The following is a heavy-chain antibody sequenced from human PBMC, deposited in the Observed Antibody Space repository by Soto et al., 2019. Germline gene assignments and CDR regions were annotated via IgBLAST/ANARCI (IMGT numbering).Heavy chain of an antibody. V-gene: IGHV3-7*01. CDR1: RFTFSNYW. Sequence: EVQLVESGGGLVQPGGSLRLSCAASRFTFSNYWMSWVRQAPGKGLEWVANIKQDGSEKYYVDSVKGRFTISRDNAKNSLYLQMNSLRAEDTAVYYCAREPNSIDYWCQGTLVTVSS. CDR3: AREPNSIDY. D-gene: IGHD2-15*01. CDR2: IKQDGSEK. J-gene: IGHJ4*02.